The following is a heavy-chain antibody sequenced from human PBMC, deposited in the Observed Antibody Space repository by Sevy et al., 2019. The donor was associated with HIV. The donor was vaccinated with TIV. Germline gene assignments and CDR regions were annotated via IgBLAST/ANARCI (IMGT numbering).Heavy chain of an antibody. Sequence: SETLSLTCTVSGGSITSLYWNWIRQPPGKGLEWIANIYYNSHINYNLSLKSRVTLSLDTSKNQFSLRLSSVTAADTAMYYCAGENAWGRGYSWGQGTLVTVSS. CDR1: GGSITSLY. J-gene: IGHJ4*02. CDR2: IYYNSHI. CDR3: AGENAWGRGYS. V-gene: IGHV4-59*08. D-gene: IGHD1-26*01.